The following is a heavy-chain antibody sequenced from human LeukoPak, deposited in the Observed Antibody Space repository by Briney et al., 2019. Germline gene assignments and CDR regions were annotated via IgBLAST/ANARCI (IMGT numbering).Heavy chain of an antibody. CDR2: IYSGGST. Sequence: PGGSLRLSCAAPGFPLRSNYMRWVRPAPGEGVGWGSVIYSGGSTYYADSVKGRFTISRDNSKNTLYLQMNSLRAEDTAVYYCARETGYSSGSYFDYWGQGTLVTVSS. J-gene: IGHJ4*02. CDR3: ARETGYSSGSYFDY. D-gene: IGHD6-19*01. V-gene: IGHV3-66*01. CDR1: GFPLRSNY.